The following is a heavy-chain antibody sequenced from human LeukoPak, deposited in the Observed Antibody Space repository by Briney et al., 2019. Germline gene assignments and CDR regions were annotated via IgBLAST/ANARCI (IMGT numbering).Heavy chain of an antibody. J-gene: IGHJ5*02. V-gene: IGHV4-59*01. CDR2: ICYSGST. D-gene: IGHD1-1*01. CDR3: AIFNWNGRFDP. Sequence: SETLSLTCTVSGGSISSSYWSWIRQPSGKGLEWIGYICYSGSTNYNPSLKSRVTISVDTSKNHFSLKVNSVTAADTAVYYCAIFNWNGRFDPWGQGTLVTVSS. CDR1: GGSISSSY.